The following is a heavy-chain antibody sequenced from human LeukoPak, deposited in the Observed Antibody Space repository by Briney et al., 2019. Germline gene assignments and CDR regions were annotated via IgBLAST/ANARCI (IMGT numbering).Heavy chain of an antibody. D-gene: IGHD3-22*01. Sequence: ASVKVSCKASGYTFTSYAMNWVRQAPGQGLEWMGWINTNTGNPTYAQGFTGRFVFSLDTSVSTAYLQTSSLKAEDTAVYYCARAESPQWDRYRYYYDSSGYWDYWGQGTLVTVSS. CDR2: INTNTGNP. CDR3: ARAESPQWDRYRYYYDSSGYWDY. J-gene: IGHJ4*02. V-gene: IGHV7-4-1*02. CDR1: GYTFTSYA.